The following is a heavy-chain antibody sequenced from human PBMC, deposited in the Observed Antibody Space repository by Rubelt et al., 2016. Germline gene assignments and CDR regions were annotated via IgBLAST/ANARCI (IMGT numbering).Heavy chain of an antibody. Sequence: QLQLQESGPGLVKPSETLSLTCTVSGGSISSSSYYWGWIRQPPGKGLEWIGSIYYSGSTYYNPSLKSRGTISVDTAKNQFSLELSSVTAADTAVYYCASGSSHAFDIWGQGTMVTVSS. CDR2: IYYSGST. V-gene: IGHV4-39*01. D-gene: IGHD1-26*01. CDR3: ASGSSHAFDI. CDR1: GGSISSSSYY. J-gene: IGHJ3*02.